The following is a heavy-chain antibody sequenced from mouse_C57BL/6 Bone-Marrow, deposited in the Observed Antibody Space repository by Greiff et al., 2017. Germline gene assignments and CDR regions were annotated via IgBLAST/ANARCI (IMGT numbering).Heavy chain of an antibody. CDR2: IDPSDSYT. V-gene: IGHV1-69*01. J-gene: IGHJ2*01. CDR3: ARTGFDY. D-gene: IGHD4-1*01. Sequence: QVQLQQPGAELVMPGASVKLSCKASGYTFTSYCMHWVKQRPGQGLEWIGEIDPSDSYTNYNQKFKGKSTLTVDKSSSTAYMQLSSLTSEDSAVYYCARTGFDYWGQGTTLTVSS. CDR1: GYTFTSYC.